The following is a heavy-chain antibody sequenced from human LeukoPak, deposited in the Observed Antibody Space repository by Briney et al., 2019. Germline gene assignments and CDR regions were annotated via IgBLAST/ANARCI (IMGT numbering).Heavy chain of an antibody. CDR1: GFTFSYYA. CDR3: ARYGGKGSAIRY. D-gene: IGHD4-23*01. CDR2: ISTRSTYI. J-gene: IGHJ4*02. Sequence: GGSLRLSCAASGFTFSYYAVNWVRQAPGKGLEWVSSISTRSTYIYYADSLKGRFTISRDNAENSLYLQMNSLRAEDTAVYYCARYGGKGSAIRYWGQGTLVTVSS. V-gene: IGHV3-21*01.